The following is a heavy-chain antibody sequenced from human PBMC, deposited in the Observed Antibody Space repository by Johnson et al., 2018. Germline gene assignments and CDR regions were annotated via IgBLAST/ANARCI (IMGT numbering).Heavy chain of an antibody. CDR1: GFTFSIYW. V-gene: IGHV3-74*01. Sequence: VQLQESGGGLVQXGGSLRLSCAASGFTFSIYWMHWVRQAPGKGLVWVSRINSDGSSTSYADSVKDRFTISRDNAKNTLYLQMNSLRAEDTAVYYCARVDSPYYYYYMDVWGKGTTVTVSS. J-gene: IGHJ6*03. CDR2: INSDGSST. CDR3: ARVDSPYYYYYMDV.